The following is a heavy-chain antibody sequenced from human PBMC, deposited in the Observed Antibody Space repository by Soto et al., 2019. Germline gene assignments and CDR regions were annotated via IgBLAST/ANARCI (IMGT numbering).Heavy chain of an antibody. V-gene: IGHV3-30*04. D-gene: IGHD1-26*01. J-gene: IGHJ4*02. CDR1: GFTFNSYA. Sequence: QVQLVESGGGVVQPGRSLRLSCAASGFTFNSYALHWVRQAPGKGLEWVAFISYDKKIEYYADSVKGRFTISRDNSKNMLYLQLNGLRAEDTAVYYCARDYSANYCIDSWGQGTLVIVSS. CDR3: ARDYSANYCIDS. CDR2: ISYDKKIE.